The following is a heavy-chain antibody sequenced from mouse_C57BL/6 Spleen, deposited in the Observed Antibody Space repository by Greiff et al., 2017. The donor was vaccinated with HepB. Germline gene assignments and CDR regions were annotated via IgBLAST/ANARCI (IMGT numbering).Heavy chain of an antibody. D-gene: IGHD1-1*01. CDR2: INPYNGDT. CDR1: GYSFTGYF. J-gene: IGHJ2*01. V-gene: IGHV1-20*01. Sequence: VQLQQSGPELVKPGDSVKISCKASGYSFTGYFMNWVMQSHGKSLEWIGRINPYNGDTFYNQKFKVKATLTVDKSSSTAHMELRSLTSEDSAVYYCARRGITTVAYYFDYWGQGTTLTVSS. CDR3: ARRGITTVAYYFDY.